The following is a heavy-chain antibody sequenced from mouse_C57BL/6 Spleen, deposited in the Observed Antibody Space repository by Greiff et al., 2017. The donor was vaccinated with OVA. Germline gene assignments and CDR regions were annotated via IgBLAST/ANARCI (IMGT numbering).Heavy chain of an antibody. Sequence: QVQLKESGPELVKPGASVKISCKASGYAFSSSWMNWVKQRPGKGLEWIGRIYPGDGDTNYNGKFKGKATLTADKSSSTAYMQLSSLTSEDSAVYFCARGGSNDYFDYWGQGTTLTVSS. V-gene: IGHV1-82*01. CDR1: GYAFSSSW. CDR3: ARGGSNDYFDY. CDR2: IYPGDGDT. J-gene: IGHJ2*01.